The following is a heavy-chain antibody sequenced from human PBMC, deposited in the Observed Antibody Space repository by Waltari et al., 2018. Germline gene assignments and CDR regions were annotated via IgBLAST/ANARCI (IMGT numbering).Heavy chain of an antibody. D-gene: IGHD6-13*01. CDR3: ARAPMSGASTGTFDF. J-gene: IGHJ4*02. V-gene: IGHV4-38-2*02. Sequence: QVQLQESGPGLVKPSETLSLTCTVSGYSITSGYYWGCIRQPPGKGLEWIGSIYHSGNTYYNPSRKGRLPISVDTSKNQFSLRLSSVTAADTAVYYCARAPMSGASTGTFDFWGLGSLVTVSP. CDR2: IYHSGNT. CDR1: GYSITSGYY.